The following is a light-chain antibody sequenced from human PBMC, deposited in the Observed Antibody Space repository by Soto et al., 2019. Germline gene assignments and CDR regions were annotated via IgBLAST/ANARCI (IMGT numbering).Light chain of an antibody. CDR3: CSYAGSSTRV. CDR2: EVS. V-gene: IGLV2-23*02. J-gene: IGLJ1*01. CDR1: SSDVGSYNL. Sequence: QSVLTQPASVSGSPGQSITISCTGTSSDVGSYNLVSWYQQHPGKAPKLMIYEVSKRPSGVSNRFSGSKSGNTASLTISGLQAEDEADYYCCSYAGSSTRVSGTGTKVTVL.